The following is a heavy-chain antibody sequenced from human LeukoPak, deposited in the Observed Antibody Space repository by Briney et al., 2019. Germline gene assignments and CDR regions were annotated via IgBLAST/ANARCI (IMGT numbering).Heavy chain of an antibody. J-gene: IGHJ4*02. Sequence: PGGSLRLSCAASGFTFSRYWIHWVRQAPGKGLEWVANIKRDGSEKYYVDSVKGRFTISRDNAKNSLYLQMNSLRTEDTAVYYCARGRGSWYGVYFDYWGQGTLVTVSS. CDR1: GFTFSRYW. D-gene: IGHD6-13*01. CDR3: ARGRGSWYGVYFDY. CDR2: IKRDGSEK. V-gene: IGHV3-7*01.